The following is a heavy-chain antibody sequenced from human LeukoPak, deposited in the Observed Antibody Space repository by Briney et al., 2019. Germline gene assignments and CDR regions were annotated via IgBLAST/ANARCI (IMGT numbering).Heavy chain of an antibody. J-gene: IGHJ4*02. V-gene: IGHV3-30*18. D-gene: IGHD4-17*01. Sequence: PGGSLRLSCAASGFTFSSYWMSWVRQAPGKGLEWVAVISYDGSNKYYADSVKGRFTISRDNSKNTLYLQMNSLRAEDTAVYYCANDIYDYGDYGPVGYWGQGTLVTVSS. CDR3: ANDIYDYGDYGPVGY. CDR1: GFTFSSYW. CDR2: ISYDGSNK.